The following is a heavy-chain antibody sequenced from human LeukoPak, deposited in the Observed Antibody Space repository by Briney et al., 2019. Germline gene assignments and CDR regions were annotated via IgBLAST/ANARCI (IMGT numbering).Heavy chain of an antibody. J-gene: IGHJ4*02. Sequence: PGRSLRLSCAASGFTFSSYGMSWVRQAPGKGLEWVSAISGSGGSTYYADSVKGRFTISRDNSKNTLYLQMNSLRAEDTAVYYCAKSWYYDSSGYYHLDYWGQGTLVTVSS. D-gene: IGHD3-22*01. CDR2: ISGSGGST. CDR1: GFTFSSYG. V-gene: IGHV3-23*01. CDR3: AKSWYYDSSGYYHLDY.